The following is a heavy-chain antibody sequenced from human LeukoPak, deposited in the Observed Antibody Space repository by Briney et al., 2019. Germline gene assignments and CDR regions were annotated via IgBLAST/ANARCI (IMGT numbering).Heavy chain of an antibody. CDR1: GFTFSSYA. CDR2: ITGSGGST. CDR3: ARDGNSGYDLDY. D-gene: IGHD5-12*01. J-gene: IGHJ4*02. Sequence: GGSLRLSCAASGFTFSSYALSWVRQAPGKGLEWVSTITGSGGSTYYADSVKGRFTISRDQSKNTLYLQMNSLRVEDTAVYYCARDGNSGYDLDYWGQGTLVTVSS. V-gene: IGHV3-23*01.